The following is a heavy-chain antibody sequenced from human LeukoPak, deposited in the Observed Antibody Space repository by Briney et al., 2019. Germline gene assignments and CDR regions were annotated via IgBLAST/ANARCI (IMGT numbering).Heavy chain of an antibody. Sequence: PGGSLRLSCAASGFTFSSYWMHWVRQAPGKGLVGVSRINDDGRSTSYADSVKGRFTISRDNSKNTLYLQMNSLRAEDTAVYYCAKDQTEGRAYYGSGSFDYWGQGTLVTVSS. CDR2: INDDGRST. CDR3: AKDQTEGRAYYGSGSFDY. V-gene: IGHV3-74*01. D-gene: IGHD3-10*01. CDR1: GFTFSSYW. J-gene: IGHJ4*02.